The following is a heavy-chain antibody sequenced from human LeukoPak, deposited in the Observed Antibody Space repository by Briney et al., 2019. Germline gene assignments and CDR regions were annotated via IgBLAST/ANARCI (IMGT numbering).Heavy chain of an antibody. J-gene: IGHJ5*02. CDR3: ARGYSSNWYSGFDP. V-gene: IGHV4-59*01. D-gene: IGHD6-13*01. CDR2: IYYSGST. Sequence: SETLSLTCTVSGDSISSYYWSWIRQPPGKGLEWIGYIYYSGSTNYNPSLKSRVTISVDTSKNQFSLKLSSVTAADTAVYYCARGYSSNWYSGFDPWGQGTLVTVSS. CDR1: GDSISSYY.